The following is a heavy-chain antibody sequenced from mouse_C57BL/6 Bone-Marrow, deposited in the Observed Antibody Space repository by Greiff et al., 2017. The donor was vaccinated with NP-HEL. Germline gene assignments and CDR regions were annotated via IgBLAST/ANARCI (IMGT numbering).Heavy chain of an antibody. CDR3: ARDGSFDY. CDR1: GYAFTNYL. CDR2: INPGSGGT. D-gene: IGHD1-1*01. Sequence: VKLQQSGAELVRPGTSVKVSCKASGYAFTNYLIEWVKQRPGQGLEWIGVINPGSGGTNYNEKFKGKATLTADKSSSTAYMQLSSLTSEDSAVYFCARDGSFDYWGQGTTLTVSS. V-gene: IGHV1-54*01. J-gene: IGHJ2*01.